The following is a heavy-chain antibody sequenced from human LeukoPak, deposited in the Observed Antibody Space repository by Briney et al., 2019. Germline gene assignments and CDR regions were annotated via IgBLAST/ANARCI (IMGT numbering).Heavy chain of an antibody. D-gene: IGHD2/OR15-2a*01. V-gene: IGHV1-2*02. CDR3: ARVDDYFTLGYSYYYMDV. CDR2: INPNSGGT. Sequence: ASVKVSCKASGYTFTDYYMHWVRQAPGQGLEWMGWINPNSGGTHYAQKFQGRVTMTRDTSISTAYMEMNRLRSDDTAVCYCARVDDYFTLGYSYYYMDVWGKGTTVTVSS. CDR1: GYTFTDYY. J-gene: IGHJ6*03.